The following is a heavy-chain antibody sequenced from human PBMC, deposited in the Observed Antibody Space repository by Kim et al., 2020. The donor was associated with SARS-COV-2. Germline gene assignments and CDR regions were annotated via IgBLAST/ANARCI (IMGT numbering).Heavy chain of an antibody. CDR1: GYSFTSYW. CDR3: ARGRWGATSYYYYGMDD. CDR2: IYSGDSDT. V-gene: IGHV5-51*01. J-gene: IGHJ6*02. Sequence: GESLKISCKGSGYSFTSYWIGWVRQMPGKGLEWMGIIYSGDSDTRYSPSFQGQVTISADKSISTAYLQWSSLKASDTAMYYCARGRWGATSYYYYGMDDWGQGTTVTVSS. D-gene: IGHD1-26*01.